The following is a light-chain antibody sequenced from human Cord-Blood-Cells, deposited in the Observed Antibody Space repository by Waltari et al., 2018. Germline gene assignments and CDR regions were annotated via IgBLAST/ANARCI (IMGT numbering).Light chain of an antibody. CDR2: GAS. CDR3: QQYNNWPLT. Sequence: EIVMTQSPATLSLSPGDRASPSCRASQSVSSNLAWYQQKPGQAPRLLIYGASTRATGIPARFSGSGSGTEFTLTISSLQSEDFAGYYCQQYNNWPLTFGGGTKVEIK. V-gene: IGKV3-15*01. J-gene: IGKJ4*01. CDR1: QSVSSN.